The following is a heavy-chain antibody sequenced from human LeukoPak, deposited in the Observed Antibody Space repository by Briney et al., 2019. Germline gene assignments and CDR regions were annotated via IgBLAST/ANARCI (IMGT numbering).Heavy chain of an antibody. CDR3: ATTNRYYYDSSGYAFDI. D-gene: IGHD3-22*01. V-gene: IGHV3-53*01. CDR1: GFTFSSYA. J-gene: IGHJ3*02. Sequence: GRSLRLSCAASGFTFSSYAMHWVRQAPGKGLEWVSVIYSGGSTYYADSVKGRFTISRDNSKNTLYLQMNSLRAEDTAVYYCATTNRYYYDSSGYAFDIWGQGTMVTVSS. CDR2: IYSGGST.